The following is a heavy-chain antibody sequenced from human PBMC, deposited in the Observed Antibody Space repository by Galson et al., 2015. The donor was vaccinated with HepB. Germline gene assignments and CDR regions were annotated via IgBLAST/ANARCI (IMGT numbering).Heavy chain of an antibody. CDR3: VKDYDGATGYFAN. J-gene: IGHJ4*02. CDR2: ISWNNDNM. D-gene: IGHD1-26*01. V-gene: IGHV3-9*01. CDR1: GFAVSNTY. Sequence: SLRLSCAASGFAVSNTYMNWVRQAPGKGLEWISGISWNNDNMAYADSVKGRFTISRDNAKNSLYLQMNTLRLDDTALYFCVKDYDGATGYFANWGQGTLVTVSS.